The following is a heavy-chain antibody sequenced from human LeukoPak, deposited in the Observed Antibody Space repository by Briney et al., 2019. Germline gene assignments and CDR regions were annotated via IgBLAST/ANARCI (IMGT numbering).Heavy chain of an antibody. V-gene: IGHV3-20*04. CDR3: ARETSQKGAHYMDV. D-gene: IGHD3-16*01. Sequence: PGGSLRLSCAASGFTFSSYEMNWVRQAPGKGLEWVSGINWNGGSTGYADSVKGRFTISRDNAKNSLYLQMNSLRAEDTALYYCARETSQKGAHYMDVWGKGTTVTISS. CDR1: GFTFSSYE. CDR2: INWNGGST. J-gene: IGHJ6*03.